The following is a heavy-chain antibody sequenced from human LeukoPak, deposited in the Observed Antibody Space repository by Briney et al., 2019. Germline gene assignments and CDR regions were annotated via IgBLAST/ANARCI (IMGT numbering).Heavy chain of an antibody. D-gene: IGHD6-13*01. CDR2: INPMLGIV. V-gene: IGHV1-69*04. J-gene: IGHJ4*02. Sequence: SVKVSCKASGGAFSSYTINWVRQAPGQGLVWMGRINPMLGIVNYAQKFQGRVTITADKSTITASMELSGLRSEDTAVYFCARDEIEAAGQFDSWGRGTLVTVSS. CDR1: GGAFSSYT. CDR3: ARDEIEAAGQFDS.